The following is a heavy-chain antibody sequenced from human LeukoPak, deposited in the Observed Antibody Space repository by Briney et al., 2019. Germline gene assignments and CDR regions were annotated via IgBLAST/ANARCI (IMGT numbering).Heavy chain of an antibody. CDR2: IRGSSDVI. CDR3: AKGQSASSTFDC. Sequence: PGGSLRLSCAASGFTVSSNYMSWVRQAPGKGLEWVSLIRGSSDVIEYADSVRGRFTISRDNSKNTVSLQLNNLRAEDTALYYCAKGQSASSTFDCWGQGTLVTVSS. V-gene: IGHV3-23*01. J-gene: IGHJ4*02. CDR1: GFTVSSNY.